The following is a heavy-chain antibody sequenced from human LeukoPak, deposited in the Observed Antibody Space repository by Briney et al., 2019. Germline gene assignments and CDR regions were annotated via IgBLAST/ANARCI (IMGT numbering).Heavy chain of an antibody. Sequence: ASVKVSCKASGYTFTGYYMHWVRQAPGQGLEWMGWINPNSGGTNYAQKFQGRVTMTRDTSISTAYMELSRLRSDDTAVYYCARDVFGSGWYPFGYWGQGTLVTVSS. J-gene: IGHJ4*02. D-gene: IGHD6-19*01. CDR2: INPNSGGT. CDR3: ARDVFGSGWYPFGY. V-gene: IGHV1-2*02. CDR1: GYTFTGYY.